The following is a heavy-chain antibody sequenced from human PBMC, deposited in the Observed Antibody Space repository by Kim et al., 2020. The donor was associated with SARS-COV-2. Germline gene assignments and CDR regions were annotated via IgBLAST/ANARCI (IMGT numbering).Heavy chain of an antibody. CDR3: AKERTHPSLLWFGENYLGCMGV. V-gene: IGHV3-30*18. J-gene: IGHJ6*02. CDR1: GFTFSSYG. CDR2: ISYDGSNK. Sequence: GGYLRLSCAASGFTFSSYGMHWVRQAPGKGLEWVAVISYDGSNKYYADSVKGRFTISRDNSKNTLYLQMNSLRAEDTAVYYCAKERTHPSLLWFGENYLGCMGVWGQGTTVTVSS. D-gene: IGHD3-10*01.